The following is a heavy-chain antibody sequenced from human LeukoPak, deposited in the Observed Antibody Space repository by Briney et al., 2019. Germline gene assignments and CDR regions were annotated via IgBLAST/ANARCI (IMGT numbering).Heavy chain of an antibody. D-gene: IGHD5-24*01. CDR2: IDHRGDT. CDR3: ARGDTISETGYFDF. CDR1: GGSFSRYY. Sequence: PSETLSLTCAVYGGSFSRYYWSWIRQTPGEGLEWIAEIDHRGDTNYNPSVKSLVTISVDTSKNQFSLKMRSLSAADTALYSCARGDTISETGYFDFWGQGTLVTVSS. J-gene: IGHJ4*03. V-gene: IGHV4-34*01.